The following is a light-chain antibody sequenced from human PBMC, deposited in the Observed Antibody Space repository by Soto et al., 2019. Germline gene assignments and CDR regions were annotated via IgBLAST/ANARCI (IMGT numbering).Light chain of an antibody. CDR3: QSYDSSLSSVV. CDR1: SSNIGAGYD. CDR2: GST. V-gene: IGLV1-40*01. J-gene: IGLJ2*01. Sequence: QSVLTQPPSVSGAPGQRVTISCTGSSSNIGAGYDVHWYQQLPGTAPKLLIYGSTNRPSGVPDRFSGSKSGTSASLAVTGLQAEDDADYYCQSYDSSLSSVVFGGGTQLTVL.